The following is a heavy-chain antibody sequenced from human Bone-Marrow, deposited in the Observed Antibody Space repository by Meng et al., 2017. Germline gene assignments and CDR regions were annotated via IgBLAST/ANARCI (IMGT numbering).Heavy chain of an antibody. CDR3: TGGEDH. CDR1: GFSVSNEF. CDR2: IYSGGGT. Sequence: EVQVVESGGGWVQPGGSLRLSCAASGFSVSNEFMSWVRQAQGEGLEWVSVIYSGGGTDYADSVKGRFTTSRDSSKNTMYLQMNNLRADDTAMYYCTGGEDHWGQGTLVTVSS. V-gene: IGHV3-66*01. J-gene: IGHJ4*02.